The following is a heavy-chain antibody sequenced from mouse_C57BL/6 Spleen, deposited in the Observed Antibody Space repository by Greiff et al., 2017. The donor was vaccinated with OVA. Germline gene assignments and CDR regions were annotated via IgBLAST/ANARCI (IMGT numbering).Heavy chain of an antibody. Sequence: EVMLVESGGNLVKPGGSLKLSCAASGFTFSDYEMHWVRQAPEKGLEWVAYISSGSSTIYYADTVKGRCTISRDNAKNTLFLQMTSLRSEDTAMYYCARNPHFDDWGQGTTLTVSS. J-gene: IGHJ2*01. V-gene: IGHV5-17*01. CDR1: GFTFSDYE. CDR2: ISSGSSTI. CDR3: ARNPHFDD.